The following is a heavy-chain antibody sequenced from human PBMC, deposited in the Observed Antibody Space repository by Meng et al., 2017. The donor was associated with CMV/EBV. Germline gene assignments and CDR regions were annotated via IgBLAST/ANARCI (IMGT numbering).Heavy chain of an antibody. J-gene: IGHJ4*02. Sequence: GGPLRLSCTASGFTFKSYAMTWVRQAPGKGLEWISLISDSGDSPYYAASVKGRFTISRDNSKNMVYLQMKSLRADDTARYYCAKTLNGYGGEDSWGQGTLVTVSS. CDR1: GFTFKSYA. D-gene: IGHD5-18*01. V-gene: IGHV3-23*01. CDR2: ISDSGDSP. CDR3: AKTLNGYGGEDS.